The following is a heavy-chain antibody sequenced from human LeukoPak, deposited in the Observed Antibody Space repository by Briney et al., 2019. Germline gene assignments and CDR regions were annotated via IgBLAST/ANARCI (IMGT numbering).Heavy chain of an antibody. CDR2: IYYSGST. CDR3: ARLRGFGESL. D-gene: IGHD3-10*01. J-gene: IGHJ4*02. V-gene: IGHV4-59*08. CDR1: GGSISSYY. Sequence: SETLSLTCTVSGGSISSYYWSWIRQPPGKGLEWIGYIYYSGSTNYNPSLKSRVTISVDTSKNQFSLKLSSVTAADTAVYYCARLRGFGESLWGQGTLVTVSS.